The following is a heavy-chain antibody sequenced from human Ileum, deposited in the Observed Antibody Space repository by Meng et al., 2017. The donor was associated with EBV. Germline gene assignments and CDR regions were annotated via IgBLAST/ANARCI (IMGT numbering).Heavy chain of an antibody. Sequence: VHLVQVGSEGKKPGASVKVSCKSSGYTFTSYDINWVRQGTGQGLEWMGWMNPNRGTTGYAQKFQGRVTMTRNISKSTAYMDLSSLRSEDTAVYYCATGVADFEYWCQGTLVTVSS. CDR1: GYTFTSYD. V-gene: IGHV1-8*01. J-gene: IGHJ4*02. CDR2: MNPNRGTT. CDR3: ATGVADFEY. D-gene: IGHD6-19*01.